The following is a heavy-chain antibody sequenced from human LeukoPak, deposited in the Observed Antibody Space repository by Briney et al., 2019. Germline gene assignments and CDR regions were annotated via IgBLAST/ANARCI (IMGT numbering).Heavy chain of an antibody. V-gene: IGHV4-38-2*02. Sequence: SETLSLTCTVSAYSISSGYFWGWIRQPPGKGLEWIGSIYHSGSTYYNPSLKSRVTMSVDSSKNQFSLTLTSVTAADTAVYYCARLTDAFDIWGQGTMVTVSS. CDR2: IYHSGST. CDR3: ARLTDAFDI. CDR1: AYSISSGYF. J-gene: IGHJ3*02.